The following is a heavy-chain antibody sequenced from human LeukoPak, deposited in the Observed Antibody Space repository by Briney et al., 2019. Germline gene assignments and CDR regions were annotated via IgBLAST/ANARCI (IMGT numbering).Heavy chain of an antibody. D-gene: IGHD3-10*01. Sequence: GGSLRLSCAASGFTFSSYWMSWVRQAPGKGLEWVANINQDGSEKYYVDSVEGRFTISRDNAKNSLYLQMSSLRVEDTAVYYCAGAPSGSGTYYYFDYWGQGTLVTVSS. V-gene: IGHV3-7*01. CDR2: INQDGSEK. J-gene: IGHJ4*02. CDR3: AGAPSGSGTYYYFDY. CDR1: GFTFSSYW.